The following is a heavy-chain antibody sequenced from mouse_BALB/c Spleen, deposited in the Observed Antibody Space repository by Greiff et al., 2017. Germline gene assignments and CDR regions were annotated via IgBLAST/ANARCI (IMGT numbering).Heavy chain of an antibody. V-gene: IGHV5-6*01. CDR2: ISSGGSYT. CDR3: ARHRQLGSYFDY. D-gene: IGHD3-2*01. CDR1: GFTFSSYG. J-gene: IGHJ2*01. Sequence: EVKLVESGGDLVKPGGSLKLSCAASGFTFSSYGMSWVRQTPDKRLEWVATISSGGSYTYYPDSVKGRFTISRDNAKNTLYLQMSSLKSEDTAMYYCARHRQLGSYFDYWGQGTTLTVSS.